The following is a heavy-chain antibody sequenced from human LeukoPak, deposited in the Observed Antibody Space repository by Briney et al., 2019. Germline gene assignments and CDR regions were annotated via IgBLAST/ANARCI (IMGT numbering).Heavy chain of an antibody. Sequence: SETLSLTCTVPGGSISSYYWSWIRQPPGKGLEWIGYIYYSGSTNYNPSLKSRVTISVDTSKNQYSLKLSSVTAADTAVYYCARGRLYCSGGSCSKPYFDYWGQGTLVTVSS. J-gene: IGHJ4*02. CDR2: IYYSGST. CDR3: ARGRLYCSGGSCSKPYFDY. D-gene: IGHD2-15*01. CDR1: GGSISSYY. V-gene: IGHV4-59*01.